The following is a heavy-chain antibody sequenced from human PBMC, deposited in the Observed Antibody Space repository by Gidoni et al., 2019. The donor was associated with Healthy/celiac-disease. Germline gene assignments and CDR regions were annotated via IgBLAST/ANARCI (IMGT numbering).Heavy chain of an antibody. CDR1: GFTFSSYS. D-gene: IGHD6-13*01. J-gene: IGHJ4*02. V-gene: IGHV3-48*02. CDR3: ARDPYSSSWFASYFDY. Sequence: VESGGGLVQPGGSLRLSCAASGFTFSSYSMNWVGQAPGKGLEWVSYISSSSSTIYYADSVKGRFTISSDNAKTSLYLQMNILRDEDTAVYYCARDPYSSSWFASYFDYWGQGTLVTVSS. CDR2: ISSSSSTI.